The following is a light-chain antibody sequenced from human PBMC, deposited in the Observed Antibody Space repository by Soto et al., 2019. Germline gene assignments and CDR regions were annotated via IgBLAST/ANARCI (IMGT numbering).Light chain of an antibody. Sequence: EILMTQSPATLSVSPGEGATLYCRASQSVSSKLAWYQQKPGQAPRLVIYAASTRATGIPDRFSGSVSGTEFTLTISSLQSEDFAVYYCQQYNEWPPFTFGQGTRLEIK. CDR1: QSVSSK. CDR2: AAS. V-gene: IGKV3-15*01. J-gene: IGKJ5*01. CDR3: QQYNEWPPFT.